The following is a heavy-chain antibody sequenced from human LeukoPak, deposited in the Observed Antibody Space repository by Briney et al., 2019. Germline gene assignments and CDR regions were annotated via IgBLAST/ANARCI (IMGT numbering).Heavy chain of an antibody. CDR2: ISSGSSYI. D-gene: IGHD5-12*01. J-gene: IGHJ4*02. Sequence: SGGSLRLSCAASGFTFSTYTMNWVRQAPGKGLEWVSSISSGSSYIYYADSVKGRFTISRDNSKNTLYLQMNSLRAEDTAVYYCAKDLGYSGYDPLDYWGQGTLVTVSS. CDR3: AKDLGYSGYDPLDY. V-gene: IGHV3-21*04. CDR1: GFTFSTYT.